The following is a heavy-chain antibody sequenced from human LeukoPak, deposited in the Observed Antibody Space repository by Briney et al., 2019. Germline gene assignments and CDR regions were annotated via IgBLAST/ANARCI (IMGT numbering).Heavy chain of an antibody. V-gene: IGHV3-74*01. J-gene: IGHJ3*02. D-gene: IGHD6-19*01. CDR2: INTDGSST. CDR3: ARDHSSGRSMGAFDI. Sequence: GGSLRLSCAASGFTFSSYWMHWVRQAPGKGLVWVSRINTDGSSTSYADSVKGRFSISRDNAKNSLYLQMNSLRAEDTAVYYCARDHSSGRSMGAFDIWGQGTKVTVSS. CDR1: GFTFSSYW.